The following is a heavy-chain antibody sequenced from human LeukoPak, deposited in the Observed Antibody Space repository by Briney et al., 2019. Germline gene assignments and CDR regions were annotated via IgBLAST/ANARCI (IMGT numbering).Heavy chain of an antibody. D-gene: IGHD2-21*01. CDR1: GYTFTGNY. Sequence: GASVKVSCKASGYTFTGNYMHWVRQAPGQGLEWMGWINPNSGGTNYAQKFQGRGTMTRDTSIRIAYMELSRLRSDDAAVFYCARDSGGEHFDSWGQGTLVTVSS. CDR2: INPNSGGT. V-gene: IGHV1-2*02. J-gene: IGHJ4*02. CDR3: ARDSGGEHFDS.